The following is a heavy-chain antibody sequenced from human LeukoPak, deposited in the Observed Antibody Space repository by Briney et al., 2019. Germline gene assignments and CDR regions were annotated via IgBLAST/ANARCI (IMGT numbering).Heavy chain of an antibody. J-gene: IGHJ5*02. Sequence: GGSLRLSCAISGFTFTSYAMTWVRQAPGKGLEWVTSISGSGVSTYYADSVRGRFTISRDISKNTLYLQMNSLRAEDTAVYYCARDYTVPRAAVVTESWGQGTLVTVSS. CDR1: GFTFTSYA. CDR2: ISGSGVST. CDR3: ARDYTVPRAAVVTES. D-gene: IGHD6-13*01. V-gene: IGHV3-23*01.